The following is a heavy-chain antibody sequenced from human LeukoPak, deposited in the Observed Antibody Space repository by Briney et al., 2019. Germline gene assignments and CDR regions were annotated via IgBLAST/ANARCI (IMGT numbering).Heavy chain of an antibody. CDR1: GFTFSAYW. D-gene: IGHD3-10*01. CDR2: ISSSSSTI. V-gene: IGHV3-48*04. Sequence: TGGSLRLSCAASGFTFSAYWMSWVRQAPGKGLEWVSYISSSSSTIYYADSVKGRFTISRDNAKNSLYLQMNSLRAEDTAVYYCARDGSGSYVDYWGQGTLVTVSS. J-gene: IGHJ4*02. CDR3: ARDGSGSYVDY.